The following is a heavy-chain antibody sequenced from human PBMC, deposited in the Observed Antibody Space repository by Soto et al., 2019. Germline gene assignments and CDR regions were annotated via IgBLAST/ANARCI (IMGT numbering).Heavy chain of an antibody. CDR2: IDWDDDK. CDR3: ARIPRTYSSRYYYYGMDV. CDR1: GFSLSTSGMC. Sequence: GSGPTLVNPTQTLTLTCTFSGFSLSTSGMCVSWIRQPPGKALEWLALIDWDDDKYYSTSLKTRLTISKDTSKNQVVLTMTNMDPVDTATYYCARIPRTYSSRYYYYGMDVWGQGTTVTVSS. V-gene: IGHV2-70*01. D-gene: IGHD6-13*01. J-gene: IGHJ6*02.